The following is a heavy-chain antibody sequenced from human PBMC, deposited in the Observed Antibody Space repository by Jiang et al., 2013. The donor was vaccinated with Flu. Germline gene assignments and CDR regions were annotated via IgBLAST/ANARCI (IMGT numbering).Heavy chain of an antibody. CDR3: ARVGMAVAGTYYFDY. D-gene: IGHD6-19*01. CDR1: GFTFSSYA. J-gene: IGHJ4*02. CDR2: ISYDGSNK. Sequence: QLLESGGGLVQPGGSLRLSCAASGFTFSSYAMHWVRQAPGKGLEWVAVISYDGSNKYYADSVKGRFTISRDNSKNTLYLQMNSLRAEDTAVYYCARVGMAVAGTYYFDYWGQGTLVTVSS. V-gene: IGHV3-30-3*01.